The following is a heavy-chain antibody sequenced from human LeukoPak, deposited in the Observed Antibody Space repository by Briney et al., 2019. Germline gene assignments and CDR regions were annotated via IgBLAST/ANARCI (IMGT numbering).Heavy chain of an antibody. CDR1: GGSFSGYY. V-gene: IGHV4-34*01. CDR2: INHSGST. CDR3: ARSPVVPAALGYYYYGMDV. Sequence: PSETLSLTCAVYGGSFSGYYWSWIRQPPGKGLEWIGEINHSGSTNYNPSLKSRVTISVDTSKNQFSLKLSSVTAADTAVYYCARSPVVPAALGYYYYGMDVWGKGTTVTVS. D-gene: IGHD2-2*01. J-gene: IGHJ6*04.